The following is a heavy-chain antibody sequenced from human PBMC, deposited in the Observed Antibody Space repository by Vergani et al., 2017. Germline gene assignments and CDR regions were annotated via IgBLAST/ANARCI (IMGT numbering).Heavy chain of an antibody. V-gene: IGHV2-70*01. Sequence: QVTLRESGPALVKPTQTLTLTCTFSGFSLSTSGMCVSWIRQPPGKALEWLALIDWDDDKYYSTSLKTRLTISKDTSKNQVVLTMTNRDPVDTATYYCARSGSYTDWFDPWGQGTLVTVSS. CDR3: ARSGSYTDWFDP. CDR1: GFSLSTSGMC. CDR2: IDWDDDK. D-gene: IGHD1-26*01. J-gene: IGHJ5*02.